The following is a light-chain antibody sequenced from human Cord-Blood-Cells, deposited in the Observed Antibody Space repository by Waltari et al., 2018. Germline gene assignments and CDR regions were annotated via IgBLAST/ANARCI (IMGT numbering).Light chain of an antibody. CDR1: QSVLYSPNKKNY. Sequence: DIVMTQSPESLAVSLGERATINCKSSQSVLYSPNKKNYLAWYQQKPGQPAKLLIFWASTGESGVPDRFSVSVSGTDFTLTISSLQAEEVAVYYCQQYYSTPPTFGQGTKVEIK. V-gene: IGKV4-1*01. CDR3: QQYYSTPPT. J-gene: IGKJ1*01. CDR2: WAS.